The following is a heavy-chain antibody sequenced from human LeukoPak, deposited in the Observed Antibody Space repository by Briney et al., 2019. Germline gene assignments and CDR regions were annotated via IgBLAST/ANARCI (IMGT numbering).Heavy chain of an antibody. V-gene: IGHV3-30-3*01. CDR2: ISSDGNNK. CDR1: GFTFSNYP. CDR3: ARERRVGTVVTPRWFDP. J-gene: IGHJ5*02. Sequence: GGSLRLSCAASGFTFSNYPMHWVRQAPGKGLEWVAVISSDGNNKYYADSVKGRFTISRDNSKNTLYLQMNSLRAEDTAVYYCARERRVGTVVTPRWFDPWGQGTLVTVSS. D-gene: IGHD4-23*01.